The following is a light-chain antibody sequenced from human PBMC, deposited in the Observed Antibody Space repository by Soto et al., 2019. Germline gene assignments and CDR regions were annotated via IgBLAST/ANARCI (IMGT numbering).Light chain of an antibody. CDR3: QQYGSSPA. J-gene: IGKJ4*01. Sequence: EIVLTQSPGTLSLSPGERATLSCRASQSVSSSYLAWYQQKPGQAPRLLIYDASSRATGIPDRFSGSGSGTDFTLTISRLEPEDFAVYYSQQYGSSPAFGGGTKVEIK. CDR1: QSVSSSY. CDR2: DAS. V-gene: IGKV3-20*01.